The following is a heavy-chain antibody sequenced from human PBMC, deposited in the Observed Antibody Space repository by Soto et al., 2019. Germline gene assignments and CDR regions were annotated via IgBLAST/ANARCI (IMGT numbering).Heavy chain of an antibody. CDR2: IIPIFGTP. D-gene: IGHD6-13*01. CDR1: VGTFSRYA. CDR3: ASAAAGYWYFDL. V-gene: IGHV1-69*01. J-gene: IGHJ2*01. Sequence: QVQLVQSGAGMKKPGSSVKVSCKASVGTFSRYAISWVRQAPGQGLEWMGGIIPIFGTPKYAQKFQGRVTITADESTSTTYMELSSLRPEDTAIYYCASAAAGYWYFDLWGRGTLVTVSS.